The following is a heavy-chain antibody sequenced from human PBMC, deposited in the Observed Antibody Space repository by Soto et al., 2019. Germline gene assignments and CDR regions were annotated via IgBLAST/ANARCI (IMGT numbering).Heavy chain of an antibody. V-gene: IGHV4-59*02. J-gene: IGHJ4*02. Sequence: VCSLHLGRIRRPPGKGREWIGYIYYSGSTNYNPSLKSRVTISVDTSKNQFSLKLSSVTAADTAVYYCARVPPGEAAGTFEYWGQRTPVTAS. D-gene: IGHD6-13*01. CDR1: VCSLH. CDR2: IYYSGST. CDR3: ARVPPGEAAGTFEY.